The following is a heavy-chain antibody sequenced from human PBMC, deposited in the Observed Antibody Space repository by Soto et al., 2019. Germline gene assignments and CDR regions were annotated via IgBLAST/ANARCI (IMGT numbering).Heavy chain of an antibody. CDR1: GYTFTSYA. V-gene: IGHV1-3*01. Sequence: QVQLVQSGAEVKKPGASVKVSCKASGYTFTSYAMHWVRQAPGQRLEWMGGINAGNGNTKYSQKSQGRFTITRDTAASTAYMELSSLRSEDTAVYYCARDSLGYCSGGSCPYHDAFDIWGQGTMVTVSS. CDR3: ARDSLGYCSGGSCPYHDAFDI. J-gene: IGHJ3*02. D-gene: IGHD2-15*01. CDR2: INAGNGNT.